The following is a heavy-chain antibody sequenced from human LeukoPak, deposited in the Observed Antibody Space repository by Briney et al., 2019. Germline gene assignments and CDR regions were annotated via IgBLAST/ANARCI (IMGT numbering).Heavy chain of an antibody. D-gene: IGHD3-16*01. Sequence: GGSLRLSCAASGFTFSSYAMHWVRQAPGKGLEWVAVTSYDGSNKYYADSVKGRFTISRDNSKNTLYLQMNSLRAEDTAVYYCAKERGKSGYYFDYWGQGTLVTVSS. CDR3: AKERGKSGYYFDY. V-gene: IGHV3-30-3*01. CDR1: GFTFSSYA. CDR2: TSYDGSNK. J-gene: IGHJ4*02.